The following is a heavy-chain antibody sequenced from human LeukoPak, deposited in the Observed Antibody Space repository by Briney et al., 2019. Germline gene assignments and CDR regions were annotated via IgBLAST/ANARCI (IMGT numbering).Heavy chain of an antibody. J-gene: IGHJ4*02. V-gene: IGHV1-69*05. D-gene: IGHD3-9*01. CDR1: GGTFSSYA. CDR3: ARGSRPVYNLLTSKRYFDY. CDR2: IIPIFGTA. Sequence: SVKVSCKASGGTFSSYAISWVRQAPGQGPEWMGGIIPIFGTANYAQKFRGRLTMTRDMSTSTVYMELSSLRSEDTAVYYCARGSRPVYNLLTSKRYFDYWGQGTLLTVSS.